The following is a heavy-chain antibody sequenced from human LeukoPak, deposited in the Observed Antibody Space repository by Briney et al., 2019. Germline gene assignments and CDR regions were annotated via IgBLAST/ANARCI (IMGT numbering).Heavy chain of an antibody. V-gene: IGHV4-61*08. CDR3: ARDNGANGGSWDY. CDR1: GGSMSSGGYY. CDR2: IYYSGST. Sequence: PSQTLSLTCTVSGGSMSSGGYYWSWIRQPPGKGLEWIGYIYYSGSTNYNASLKSRVTISVDTSKNQFSLKLTSVTAADTAVYYCARDNGANGGSWDYWGQGTLVTVSS. D-gene: IGHD4/OR15-4a*01. J-gene: IGHJ4*02.